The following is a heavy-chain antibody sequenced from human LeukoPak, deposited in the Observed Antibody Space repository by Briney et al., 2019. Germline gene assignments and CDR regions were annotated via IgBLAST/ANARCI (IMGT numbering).Heavy chain of an antibody. Sequence: GGSLRLSCAASGLTFSSYAMSWVRQAPGKGLEWVSAIRGSGGSTYYADSVKGRFTISRGNSKNTLYLQMNSLRAEDTAVYYCAKAARWGKAAAGLPPYYYYYMDVWGKGTTVTVSS. CDR3: AKAARWGKAAAGLPPYYYYYMDV. V-gene: IGHV3-23*01. J-gene: IGHJ6*03. CDR2: IRGSGGST. D-gene: IGHD6-13*01. CDR1: GLTFSSYA.